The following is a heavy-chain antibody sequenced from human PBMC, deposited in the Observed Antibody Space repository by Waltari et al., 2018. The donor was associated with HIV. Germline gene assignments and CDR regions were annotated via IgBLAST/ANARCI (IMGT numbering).Heavy chain of an antibody. D-gene: IGHD2-15*01. CDR2: ITSSSSTI. J-gene: IGHJ6*02. CDR1: GFIFNTYS. V-gene: IGHV3-48*01. Sequence: EVQLVESGGDLVQPGGSLRLSCAVSGFIFNTYSMNLVRQAPGNGLEWISYITSSSSTIYYADSVKGRFTISRDNAKNSLYLQMNALRAEDTAVYYCARLMVVAGTPYYGLDVWGQGTTVTVSS. CDR3: ARLMVVAGTPYYGLDV.